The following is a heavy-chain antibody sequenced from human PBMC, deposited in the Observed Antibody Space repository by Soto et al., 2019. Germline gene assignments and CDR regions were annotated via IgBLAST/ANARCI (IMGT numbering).Heavy chain of an antibody. CDR1: GGSISSGDYY. CDR3: ARDLGSYYCSSTSCYSSAGFDY. Sequence: ASETLSLTCTVSGGSISSGDYYWSWIRQPPGKGLEWIGYIYYSGSTYYNPSLKSRVTISVDTSKNQFSLKLSSVTAADTAVYYCARDLGSYYCSSTSCYSSAGFDYWGQGTLVTVSS. V-gene: IGHV4-30-4*01. D-gene: IGHD2-2*01. J-gene: IGHJ4*02. CDR2: IYYSGST.